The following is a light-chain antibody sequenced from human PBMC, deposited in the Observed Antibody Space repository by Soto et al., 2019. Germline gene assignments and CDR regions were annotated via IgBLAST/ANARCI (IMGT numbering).Light chain of an antibody. CDR1: QSVDSY. V-gene: IGKV3-11*01. J-gene: IGKJ1*01. Sequence: EIVLTQSPAPLSFSPGERATLSRRASQSVDSYLVWYQQKPGQAPRLLIYDASIRATGIPARFSGRGSGTDFTHTISSLEPEDFAVYYCQQRGNRPPWTFGQGTKVDIK. CDR3: QQRGNRPPWT. CDR2: DAS.